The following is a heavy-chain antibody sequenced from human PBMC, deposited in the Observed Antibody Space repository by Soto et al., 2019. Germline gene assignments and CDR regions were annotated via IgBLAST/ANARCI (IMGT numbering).Heavy chain of an antibody. J-gene: IGHJ4*02. V-gene: IGHV3-7*01. D-gene: IGHD6-19*01. CDR2: IKQDGSEK. Sequence: EVQLVESGGGLVQPGGSLRLSCAASGFTFSSYWMSWVRQAPGKGLEWVANIKQDGSEKYYVDSVKGRFTISRDNAKNSLYLQMNSLRAEDTAVYYCARDRLSSSGWYDYWGQGTLVTVSS. CDR1: GFTFSSYW. CDR3: ARDRLSSSGWYDY.